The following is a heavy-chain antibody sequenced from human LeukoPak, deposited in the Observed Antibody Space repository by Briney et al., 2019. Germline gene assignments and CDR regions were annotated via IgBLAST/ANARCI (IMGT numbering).Heavy chain of an antibody. Sequence: PGGSLRLSCGGSGFTFSTYALSWVRQAPGKGLEWVSVIYSGGSTYYADSVKGRFTISRHNSKNTLYLQVNSLRAEDTAVYYCARDTRLVGATPGYYYYGMDVWGQGTTVTVSS. CDR1: GFTFSTYA. D-gene: IGHD1-26*01. J-gene: IGHJ6*02. CDR3: ARDTRLVGATPGYYYYGMDV. CDR2: IYSGGST. V-gene: IGHV3-53*04.